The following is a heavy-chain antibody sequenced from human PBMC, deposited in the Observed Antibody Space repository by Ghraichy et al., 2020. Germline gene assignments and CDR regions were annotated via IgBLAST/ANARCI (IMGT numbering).Heavy chain of an antibody. Sequence: SLNISCTVSGGSISSGGYYWSWIRQHPGKGLEWIGYIYYSGSTSYNPSLKSRVTISVDTSKNQFSLKLSSVTAADTAVYYCARRSGYIVGGMDVWGQGTTVTVSS. V-gene: IGHV4-31*03. CDR2: IYYSGST. D-gene: IGHD3-3*01. CDR3: ARRSGYIVGGMDV. CDR1: GGSISSGGYY. J-gene: IGHJ6*02.